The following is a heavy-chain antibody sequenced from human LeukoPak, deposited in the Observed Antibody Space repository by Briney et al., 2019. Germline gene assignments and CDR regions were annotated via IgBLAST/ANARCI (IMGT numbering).Heavy chain of an antibody. D-gene: IGHD1-26*01. J-gene: IGHJ3*02. Sequence: ASVKVSCKASGYTFTSYYMHWVRQAPGQGLEWMGWIHPNSGDTNYAQNFQGRVTMTRDTSISAAYMELSRLRLDDTAVYYCARKAVGAGVAFDIWGQGTMVTVSS. CDR1: GYTFTSYY. V-gene: IGHV1-2*02. CDR3: ARKAVGAGVAFDI. CDR2: IHPNSGDT.